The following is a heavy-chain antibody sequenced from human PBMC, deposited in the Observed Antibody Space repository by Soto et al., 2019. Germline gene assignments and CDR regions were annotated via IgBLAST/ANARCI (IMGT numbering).Heavy chain of an antibody. J-gene: IGHJ4*02. Sequence: QVQLQESGPGLVKPSETLSLTCTVSGGSVSSGSYYWSWIRQPPGKGLEWIGYIYYSGSTNYNPSLKSRVTISVDTSKNQFSRKMSSVTAADTAVYYCARVVGSTYYYDSSGYPGGYWGQGTLVTVSS. CDR2: IYYSGST. CDR3: ARVVGSTYYYDSSGYPGGY. V-gene: IGHV4-61*01. CDR1: GGSVSSGSYY. D-gene: IGHD3-22*01.